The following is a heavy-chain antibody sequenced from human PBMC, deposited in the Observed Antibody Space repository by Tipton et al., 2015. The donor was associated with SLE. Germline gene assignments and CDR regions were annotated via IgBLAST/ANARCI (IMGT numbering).Heavy chain of an antibody. J-gene: IGHJ6*03. CDR3: ARGIANYFFYYYMDV. D-gene: IGHD6-13*01. CDR1: GGSFSGHF. Sequence: TLSLTCAVHGGSFSGHFWTWIRQPPGKGLEWIGYIYHNGITYYNPSLESRVTISLDRSNNQFSLMLSSVTAADTAVYYCARGIANYFFYYYMDVWGKGTTVTVSS. CDR2: IYHNGIT. V-gene: IGHV4-34*01.